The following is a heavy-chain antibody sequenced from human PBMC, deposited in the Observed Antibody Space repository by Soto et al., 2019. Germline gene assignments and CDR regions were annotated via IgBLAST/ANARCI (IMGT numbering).Heavy chain of an antibody. V-gene: IGHV4-30-2*01. D-gene: IGHD6-19*01. CDR3: ARAGGLGAVAVDY. J-gene: IGHJ4*02. CDR2: IYHGST. Sequence: QLQLQESGSGLVKPSQTLSLTCAVSGGSISSGGYSWSWIRQPPGKGLAWIGYIYHGSTYYNPSLKSRVTISVDRSKNQFSRKLSSVTAADTAVYYCARAGGLGAVAVDYWGQGTLVTVSS. CDR1: GGSISSGGYS.